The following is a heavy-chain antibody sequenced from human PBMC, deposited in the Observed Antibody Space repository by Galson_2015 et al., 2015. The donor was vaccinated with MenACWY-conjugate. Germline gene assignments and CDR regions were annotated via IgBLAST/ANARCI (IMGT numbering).Heavy chain of an antibody. J-gene: IGHJ5*02. CDR2: ISYDGSNK. D-gene: IGHD3-22*01. V-gene: IGHV3-30*04. CDR3: ANPRYYYDSSGYSQREDNWFDP. CDR1: GFTFSSYA. Sequence: SLRLSCAASGFTFSSYAMHWVRQAPGKGLEWVAVISYDGSNKYYADSVKGRFTISRDNSKNTLYLQMNSLRAEDTAVYYCANPRYYYDSSGYSQREDNWFDPWGQGTLVTVSS.